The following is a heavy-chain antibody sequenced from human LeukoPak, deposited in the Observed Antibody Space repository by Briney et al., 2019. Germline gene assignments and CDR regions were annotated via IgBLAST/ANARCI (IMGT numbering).Heavy chain of an antibody. CDR1: GFTFSSYA. D-gene: IGHD6-13*01. Sequence: GGSLRLSCAASGFTFSSYAMHWVRQAPGKGLEWVAVVSYDGSNKYYADSVKGRFTISRDNSKNTLYLQMNSLRAEDTAVYYCAKGVAAADIYYMDVWGKGTTVTASS. J-gene: IGHJ6*03. V-gene: IGHV3-30*04. CDR2: VSYDGSNK. CDR3: AKGVAAADIYYMDV.